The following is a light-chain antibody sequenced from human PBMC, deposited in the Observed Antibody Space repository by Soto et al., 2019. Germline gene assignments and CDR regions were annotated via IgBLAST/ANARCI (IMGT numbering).Light chain of an antibody. Sequence: QAVVTQPPSASGTPGQRVTISCSGSSSNIGTNYVYWYQRLPGAAPKLVIYANSERPSGVPDRFSGSKSGTSASLAISGLRSEDEADYYCATWDDSLSGVVFGGGTKLTVL. CDR1: SSNIGTNY. V-gene: IGLV1-47*02. CDR2: ANS. J-gene: IGLJ2*01. CDR3: ATWDDSLSGVV.